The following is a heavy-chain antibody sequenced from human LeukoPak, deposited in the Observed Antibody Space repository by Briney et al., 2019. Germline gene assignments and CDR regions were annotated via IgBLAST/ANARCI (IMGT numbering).Heavy chain of an antibody. Sequence: GGSLRLSCAASGLTFSYYTMHWVRQAQGKGLECVSVISGNGGNTYYANSVKGRFTISRDNSKNTLYLQMGSLRVEDMAVYYCARDLDYYGSGSSIHWYYGMDVWGQGSTVTVSS. D-gene: IGHD3-10*01. CDR3: ARDLDYYGSGSSIHWYYGMDV. J-gene: IGHJ6*02. CDR1: GLTFSYYT. CDR2: ISGNGGNT. V-gene: IGHV3-64*01.